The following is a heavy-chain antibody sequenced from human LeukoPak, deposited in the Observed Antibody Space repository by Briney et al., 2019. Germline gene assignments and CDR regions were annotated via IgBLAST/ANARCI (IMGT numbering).Heavy chain of an antibody. J-gene: IGHJ5*02. CDR1: GGSISSSSYY. CDR2: IYYSGST. CDR3: ARASDSSSWRGSYSWFDP. D-gene: IGHD6-13*01. Sequence: SETLSLTCTVSGGSISSSSYYWGWIRQPPGKGLEWIGSIYYSGSTYYNPSLKSRVTISVDTSKNQFSLKLSSVTAADTAVYYCARASDSSSWRGSYSWFDPWGQGTLVTVSS. V-gene: IGHV4-39*07.